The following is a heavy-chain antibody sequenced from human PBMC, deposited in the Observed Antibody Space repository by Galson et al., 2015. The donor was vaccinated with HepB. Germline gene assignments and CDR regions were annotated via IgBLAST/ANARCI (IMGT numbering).Heavy chain of an antibody. CDR2: ISHDGNLK. CDR3: VKGGLGYYYYGMDV. J-gene: IGHJ6*02. CDR1: GFAFSKYG. Sequence: SLRLSCAASGFAFSKYGMHWVRQAPGKGLEWLAVISHDGNLKHYAESVRDRFTISRDNSKNTLYLQMSRLSPEDTAVFYCVKGGLGYYYYGMDVWGQGTTLTFTS. V-gene: IGHV3-30*18. D-gene: IGHD1-26*01.